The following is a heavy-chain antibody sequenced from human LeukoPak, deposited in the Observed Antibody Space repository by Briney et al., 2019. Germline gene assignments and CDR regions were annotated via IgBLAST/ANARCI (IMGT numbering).Heavy chain of an antibody. J-gene: IGHJ6*03. CDR3: AKDVTIFGVAVYYTDV. V-gene: IGHV3-33*06. Sequence: GGSLRLSCAASGFTFSRYGMHWVRQAPGKGLEWVAAIWYDGSNKYYVDSVKGRFTISRDNSKNTLYLQMNSLRAEDTAVYYCAKDVTIFGVAVYYTDVWGKGTTVTVSS. CDR2: IWYDGSNK. CDR1: GFTFSRYG. D-gene: IGHD3-3*01.